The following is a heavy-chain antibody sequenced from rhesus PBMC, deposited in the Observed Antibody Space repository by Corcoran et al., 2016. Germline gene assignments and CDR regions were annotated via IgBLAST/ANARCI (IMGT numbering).Heavy chain of an antibody. CDR3: TRDLRYNTWSLDY. J-gene: IGHJ4*01. Sequence: QLQLQESGPGLVKPSETLSLACAVSGVSITRHYWGWTRQAPGQGLEWIGYFSGTISSSTYNPSLQRRVTLSGDTSRNQLSLRLASVTAADTSVYYCTRDLRYNTWSLDYWGQGVLVTVSS. CDR2: FSGTISSS. D-gene: IGHD6-13*01. CDR1: GVSITRHY. V-gene: IGHV4S11*01.